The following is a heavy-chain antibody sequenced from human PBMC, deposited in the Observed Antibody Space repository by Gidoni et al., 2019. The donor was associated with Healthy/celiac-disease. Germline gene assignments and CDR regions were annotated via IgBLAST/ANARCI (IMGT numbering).Heavy chain of an antibody. V-gene: IGHV3-21*01. J-gene: IGHJ5*02. Sequence: EVQLVESGGGLVKPGGPLRLSCAASGFTFSRYSINWVRQAPGKGLEWVSSISSSSSYIYYADSVKGRFTISRDNAKNSLYLQMNSLRAEDTAVYYCARDGRQRITIFGVVNWFDPWGQGTLVTVSS. CDR1: GFTFSRYS. CDR2: ISSSSSYI. CDR3: ARDGRQRITIFGVVNWFDP. D-gene: IGHD3-3*01.